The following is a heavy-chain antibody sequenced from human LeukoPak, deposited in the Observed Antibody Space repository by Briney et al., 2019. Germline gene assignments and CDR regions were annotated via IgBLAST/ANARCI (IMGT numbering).Heavy chain of an antibody. CDR3: ARIAGDSSGYWAYNWFDP. CDR1: GGSFRGYS. D-gene: IGHD3-22*01. V-gene: IGHV4-34*01. Sequence: SETLSLTCDVHGGSFRGYSWNWIRQPPGKGLEWIGEINHSGRAKYNPSLKSRVTISLETSNNAFSLKVSSVTAADTAVYYCARIAGDSSGYWAYNWFDPWGQGTLVTVSS. J-gene: IGHJ5*02. CDR2: INHSGRA.